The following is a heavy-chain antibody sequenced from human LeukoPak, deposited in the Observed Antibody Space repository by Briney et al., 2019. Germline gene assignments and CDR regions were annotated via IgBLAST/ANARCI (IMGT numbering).Heavy chain of an antibody. CDR3: ARQSVQLWLPSVTKYYYYYYYMDV. J-gene: IGHJ6*03. Sequence: SETLSLTCAVYGGSFSGYYWSWIRQPPGKGLEWIGEINHSGSTNYNPSLKSRVTISVDTSKNQFSLKLSSVTAADTAVYYCARQSVQLWLPSVTKYYYYYYYMDVWGKGTTVTISS. V-gene: IGHV4-34*01. D-gene: IGHD5-18*01. CDR1: GGSFSGYY. CDR2: INHSGST.